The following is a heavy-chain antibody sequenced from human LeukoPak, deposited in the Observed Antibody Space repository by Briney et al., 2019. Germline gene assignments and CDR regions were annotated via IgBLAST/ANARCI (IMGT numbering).Heavy chain of an antibody. CDR3: AREGGGAMVTFDY. J-gene: IGHJ4*02. D-gene: IGHD5-18*01. V-gene: IGHV3-48*01. CDR2: ISSSSSTI. Sequence: PGGSLRLSCAASGFTFSSYSMNWVRQAPGKGLEWVSYISSSSSTIYYADSVEGRFTISRDNAKNSLYLQMNSLRAEDTAVYYCAREGGGAMVTFDYWGQGTLVTVSS. CDR1: GFTFSSYS.